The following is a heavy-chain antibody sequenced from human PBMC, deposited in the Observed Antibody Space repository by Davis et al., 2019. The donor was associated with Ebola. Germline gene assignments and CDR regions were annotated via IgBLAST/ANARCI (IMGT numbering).Heavy chain of an antibody. CDR1: GWRGNNNW. J-gene: IGHJ6*03. CDR2: IKEDGGEK. V-gene: IGHV3-7*03. CDR3: ASGDGRGRSYDMDV. Sequence: GGSLRLSCAAAGWRGNNNWMSWIRQALGKGPEWVAIIKEDGGEKYYVDSVKGRFTISRDNAKNSLFLEMNSLRAEDTAFYYCASGDGRGRSYDMDVWGQGTTFPLSS. D-gene: IGHD3/OR15-3a*01.